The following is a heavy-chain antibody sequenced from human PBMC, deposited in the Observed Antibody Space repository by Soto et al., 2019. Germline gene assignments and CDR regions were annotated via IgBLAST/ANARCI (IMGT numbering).Heavy chain of an antibody. V-gene: IGHV4-59*01. Sequence: SETLSLTCSISGGSFSNDYWTWIRQSPGKGLEWIGYIFHSGITDYNPSVKSRVTISIDKSRNLFSLTLTSVTAADTAVYYCARDRYFYDSRGYYRTLDSWGHGTLVTVS. D-gene: IGHD3-22*01. J-gene: IGHJ5*01. CDR2: IFHSGIT. CDR3: ARDRYFYDSRGYYRTLDS. CDR1: GGSFSNDY.